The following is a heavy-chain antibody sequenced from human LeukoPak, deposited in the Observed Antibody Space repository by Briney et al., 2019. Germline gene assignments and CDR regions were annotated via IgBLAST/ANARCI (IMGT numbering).Heavy chain of an antibody. D-gene: IGHD6-13*01. CDR1: GYTFTIYY. CDR2: INPSGGST. J-gene: IGHJ3*02. CDR3: AREGDSSWLHDVFDI. Sequence: ASVKVSCKASGYTFTIYYMHWVRQAPGQGLEWMGIINPSGGSTSYAQKFQGRVTMTRDMSTSTAYMELRSLRSDDTAVYYCAREGDSSWLHDVFDIWGQGTMVTVSS. V-gene: IGHV1-46*01.